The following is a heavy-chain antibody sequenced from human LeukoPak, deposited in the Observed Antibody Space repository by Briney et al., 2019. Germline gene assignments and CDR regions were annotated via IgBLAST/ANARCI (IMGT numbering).Heavy chain of an antibody. CDR3: AKQCGGSDWFDAFDI. Sequence: GWSLRLTLAGTVFTFSYYGLHWVRQGPCKGRAGVAFISYDGSNKYSTDSVKGGLTISRDNSKNTQYLQMNSLRAENTAVYYCAKQCGGSDWFDAFDIWGQGTMVTVSS. CDR2: ISYDGSNK. CDR1: VFTFSYYG. V-gene: IGHV3-30*18. J-gene: IGHJ3*02. D-gene: IGHD6-19*01.